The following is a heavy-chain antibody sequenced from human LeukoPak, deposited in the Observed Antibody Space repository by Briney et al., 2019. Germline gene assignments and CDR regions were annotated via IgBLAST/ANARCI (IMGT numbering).Heavy chain of an antibody. V-gene: IGHV1-18*01. D-gene: IGHD3-22*01. CDR1: GYTFTSYG. CDR3: ASTAYYYDSGGYYLDY. Sequence: GASVKVSCKASGYTFTSYGISWVRQAPGQGLEWMGWISAYNGNTNYAQKLQGRVTMTTDTSTSTAYMELRSLRSDDTAVYYCASTAYYYDSGGYYLDYWGQGTLVTVSS. CDR2: ISAYNGNT. J-gene: IGHJ4*02.